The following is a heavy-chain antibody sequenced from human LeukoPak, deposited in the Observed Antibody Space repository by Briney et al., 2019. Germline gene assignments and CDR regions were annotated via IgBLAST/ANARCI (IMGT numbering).Heavy chain of an antibody. D-gene: IGHD3-10*01. CDR3: AAHTYYFSSGSFGH. CDR1: GYTFTSYG. J-gene: IGHJ4*02. CDR2: MNPSSGNT. Sequence: ASVKVSCKASGYTFTSYGISWVRQATGQGPEWIGWMNPSSGNTGYAQRFQGRVTMARDTSTSTAYLELSSLTSEDTAVYYCAAHTYYFSSGSFGHWGQGTLVTVSS. V-gene: IGHV1-8*02.